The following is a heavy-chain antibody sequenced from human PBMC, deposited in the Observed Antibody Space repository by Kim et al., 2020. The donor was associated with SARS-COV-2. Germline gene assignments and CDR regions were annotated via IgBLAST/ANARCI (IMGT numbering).Heavy chain of an antibody. D-gene: IGHD3-9*01. J-gene: IGHJ4*02. Sequence: SETLSLTCTVSGGSISSSSYYWGWIRQPPGKGLEWIGSIYYSGSTYYNPPLKSRATISVDTSKNQFSLKLSSVTAADTAVYYCARSNYDILTGSKVDYWVQGTLVTVSS. V-gene: IGHV4-39*01. CDR3: ARSNYDILTGSKVDY. CDR1: GGSISSSSYY. CDR2: IYYSGST.